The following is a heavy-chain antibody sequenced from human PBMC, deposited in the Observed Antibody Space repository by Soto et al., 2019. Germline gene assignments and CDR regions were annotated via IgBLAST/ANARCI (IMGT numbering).Heavy chain of an antibody. Sequence: QVQLVQSGAEVKKPGASVKVSCKASGYTFTSYDINWVRQATGQGLEWMGWMNPNRGNTGYAQKRQGRVTMTRNTSMSTANMELSSLRSQYLAVYYCAGPARVFSIAALPHYYYYYGMDYWGQGTTVTVSS. D-gene: IGHD6-6*01. CDR1: GYTFTSYD. J-gene: IGHJ6*02. CDR2: MNPNRGNT. CDR3: AGPARVFSIAALPHYYYYYGMDY. V-gene: IGHV1-8*01.